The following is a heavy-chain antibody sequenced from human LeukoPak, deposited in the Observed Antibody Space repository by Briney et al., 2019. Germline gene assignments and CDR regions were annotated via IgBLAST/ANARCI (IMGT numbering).Heavy chain of an antibody. J-gene: IGHJ6*03. Sequence: SETLSLTCAVYGGSFSGYYWSWICQPPGKGLEWIGEINHSGSTNYNPSLKSRVTISVDTSKNQFSLKLSSVTAADTAVYYCARLPRQLRQTRYYYYYMDVWGKGTTVTISS. CDR1: GGSFSGYY. CDR2: INHSGST. V-gene: IGHV4-34*01. CDR3: ARLPRQLRQTRYYYYYMDV. D-gene: IGHD6-6*01.